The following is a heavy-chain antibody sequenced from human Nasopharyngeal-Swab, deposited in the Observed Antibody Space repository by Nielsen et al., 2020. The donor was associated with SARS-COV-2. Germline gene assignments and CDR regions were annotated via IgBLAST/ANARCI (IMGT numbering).Heavy chain of an antibody. Sequence: GESLKISCAASGFTFSSYSMDWVRQAPGKGLEWVSYISSSSSYIYYADSVKGRFTISRDNAKNSLYLQMNSLRAEDTAVYYCARDPRYSSSWYYYFDYWGQGTLLTVSS. CDR2: ISSSSSYI. CDR3: ARDPRYSSSWYYYFDY. J-gene: IGHJ4*02. CDR1: GFTFSSYS. V-gene: IGHV3-21*05. D-gene: IGHD6-13*01.